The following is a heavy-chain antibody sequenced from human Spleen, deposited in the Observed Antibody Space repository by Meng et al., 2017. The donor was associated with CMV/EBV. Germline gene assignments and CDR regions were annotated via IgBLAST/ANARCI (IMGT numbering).Heavy chain of an antibody. Sequence: GESLKISCAASGFSLTTYGMHWVRQAPGKGLEWVAFIRYDGSPQYYGDAVKGRFTISRDISKNTLYLEVNSLRREDTAVYYCGRDLSLQFDYWGPGTLVTVSS. CDR3: GRDLSLQFDY. J-gene: IGHJ4*02. V-gene: IGHV3-30*02. CDR1: GFSLTTYG. CDR2: IRYDGSPQ.